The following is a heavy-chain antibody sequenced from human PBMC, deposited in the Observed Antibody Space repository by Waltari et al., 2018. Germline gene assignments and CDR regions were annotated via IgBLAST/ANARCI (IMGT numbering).Heavy chain of an antibody. V-gene: IGHV3-11*06. CDR1: GFTFSDYY. Sequence: ERLVEAGGALVQAGGSLRLSCGASGFTFSDYYMSWIRQAPGKGLEWVEDISITGRNTDYGDSVRGRFTISRDNTKNSLYLQMHSLRVEDTAVYFCARGPPTLTSTTVQSDSWGQGTLVTVSS. J-gene: IGHJ5*02. CDR2: ISITGRNT. CDR3: ARGPPTLTSTTVQSDS. D-gene: IGHD4-4*01.